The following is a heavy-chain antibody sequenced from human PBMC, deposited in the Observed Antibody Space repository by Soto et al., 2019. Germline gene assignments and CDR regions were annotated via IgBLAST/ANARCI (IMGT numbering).Heavy chain of an antibody. J-gene: IGHJ3*02. CDR3: ARVPLTYCGGDRHALDI. Sequence: GGSLRLCCAASGFTFSSYGMHWVRQAPGKGLEWVAVIWYDGSNKYYADSVKGRFTISRDNSKNTLYLQMNSLRAEDTAVYFCARVPLTYCGGDRHALDIWGQGTIVTV. CDR2: IWYDGSNK. V-gene: IGHV3-33*01. D-gene: IGHD2-21*02. CDR1: GFTFSSYG.